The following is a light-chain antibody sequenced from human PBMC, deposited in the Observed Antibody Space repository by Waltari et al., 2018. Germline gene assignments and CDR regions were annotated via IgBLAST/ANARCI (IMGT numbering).Light chain of an antibody. J-gene: IGKJ1*01. CDR2: KAS. V-gene: IGKV1-5*03. CDR1: QSIGDW. Sequence: DIQMTQSPSTLSASVGDRVTLTCRASQSIGDWLAWYQQKPGNAPNLLIYKASILKNGVPSRFSGSGSGTDFTLTISSLQPADFATYYCQQYYSYSWAFGQGTKVEIK. CDR3: QQYYSYSWA.